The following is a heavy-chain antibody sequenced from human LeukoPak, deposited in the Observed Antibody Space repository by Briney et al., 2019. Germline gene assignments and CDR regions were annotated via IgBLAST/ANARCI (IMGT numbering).Heavy chain of an antibody. D-gene: IGHD1-26*01. CDR2: ISHDGNSR. CDR3: TMIEWERWRG. V-gene: IGHV3-30*04. J-gene: IGHJ4*02. Sequence: PGGSLRLSCATSGFSFYNLAFHWVRQAPGKGLEWVSLISHDGNSRKYADSVKGRFTISRDNTKNSLYLQMNSLRAEDTAVYYCTMIEWERWRGWGQGTLVTVSS. CDR1: GFSFYNLA.